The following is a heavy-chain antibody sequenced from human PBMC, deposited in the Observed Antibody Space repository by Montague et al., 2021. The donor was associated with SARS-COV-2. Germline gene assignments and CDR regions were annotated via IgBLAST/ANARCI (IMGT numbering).Heavy chain of an antibody. V-gene: IGHV4-34*01. J-gene: IGHJ4*02. CDR2: VHYSGIT. CDR3: ARHLAISGPAAVSDY. Sequence: SETLSLTCAVYGGSFSNYYWSWTRQPPGKGLEWVGTVHYSGITYYNPSLKSRVTISVDTSRNQFSLKLSSVTAADTAIYYCARHLAISGPAAVSDYWGQGTLVTVSS. D-gene: IGHD2-2*01. CDR1: GGSFSNYY.